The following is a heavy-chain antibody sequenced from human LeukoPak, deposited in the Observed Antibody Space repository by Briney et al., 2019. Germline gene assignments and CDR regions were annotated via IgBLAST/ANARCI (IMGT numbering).Heavy chain of an antibody. J-gene: IGHJ4*02. CDR1: GFTFSNYA. CDR3: AKLVGKYPDY. D-gene: IGHD1-14*01. Sequence: GGSLRLSCAASGFTFSNYAMRWVRQAPGKGLEWVSAISGSGGSTYYADSVKGRFTISRDNSKNTLYLQMNSLRAEDTAVYYCAKLVGKYPDYWGQGTLVTVSS. CDR2: ISGSGGST. V-gene: IGHV3-23*01.